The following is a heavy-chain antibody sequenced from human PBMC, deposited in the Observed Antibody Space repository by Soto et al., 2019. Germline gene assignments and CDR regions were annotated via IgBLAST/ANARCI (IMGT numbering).Heavy chain of an antibody. V-gene: IGHV1-69*05. CDR2: IIPISGAA. CDR3: ARDRLGSCYDY. D-gene: IGHD2-15*01. J-gene: IGHJ4*02. CDR1: GGTFSNYV. Sequence: SVKVSCKASGGTFSNYVVNWVRQAPGQGLEWMGRIIPISGAANYAQKLQGRVTMTTDTSTSTAYMELRSLRSDDTAVYYCARDRLGSCYDYWGQGTLVTVSS.